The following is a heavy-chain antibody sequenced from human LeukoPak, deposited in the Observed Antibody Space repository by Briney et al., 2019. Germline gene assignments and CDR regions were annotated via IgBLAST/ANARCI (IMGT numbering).Heavy chain of an antibody. Sequence: ASVKASCKASGYTFTSYGISWVRQAPGQGLEWMGWISAYNGNTNYAQKLQGRVTMTTDTSTSTAYMELRSLRSDNTAVYYCARVVITTGGFDYWGQGTLVTVSS. J-gene: IGHJ4*02. CDR2: ISAYNGNT. D-gene: IGHD3-22*01. CDR1: GYTFTSYG. CDR3: ARVVITTGGFDY. V-gene: IGHV1-18*01.